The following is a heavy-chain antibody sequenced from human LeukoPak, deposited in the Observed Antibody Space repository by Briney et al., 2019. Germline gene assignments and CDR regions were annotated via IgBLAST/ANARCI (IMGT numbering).Heavy chain of an antibody. CDR2: IYYSGST. CDR1: GGSISSYY. D-gene: IGHD5-12*01. CDR3: ARTGVATSRYYYYAMDV. V-gene: IGHV4-59*08. Sequence: SETLSLTCTVSGGSISSYYWSWIRQPPGKGLEWIGYIYYSGSTNYNPSLKSRLTISVDTSKNQFSLKLSSVTAADTAVYYCARTGVATSRYYYYAMDVWGQGTTVTVSS. J-gene: IGHJ6*02.